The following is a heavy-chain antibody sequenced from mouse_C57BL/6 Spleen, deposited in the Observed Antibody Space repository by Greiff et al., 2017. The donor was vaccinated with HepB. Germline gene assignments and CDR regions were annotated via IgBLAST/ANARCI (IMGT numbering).Heavy chain of an antibody. V-gene: IGHV1-55*01. J-gene: IGHJ4*01. CDR2: IYPGSGST. Sequence: VQLQQPGAELVKPGASVKMSCKASGYTFTSYWITWVKQRPGQGLEWIGDIYPGSGSTNYNEKFKSKATLTEDTSSSTAYMQLSSLTSEDSAVSYCARSPITTVVAPYAMDYWGQGTSVTVSS. D-gene: IGHD1-1*01. CDR3: ARSPITTVVAPYAMDY. CDR1: GYTFTSYW.